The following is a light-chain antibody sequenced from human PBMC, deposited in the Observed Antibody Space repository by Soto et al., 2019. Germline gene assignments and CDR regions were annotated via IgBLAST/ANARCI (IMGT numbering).Light chain of an antibody. CDR1: SSDVGGYNY. J-gene: IGLJ2*01. Sequence: QSALTQPASVSGSPGQSITLSCTGTSSDVGGYNYVSWYQQHPGKAPKLMIYDVSNRPSGVSNRFSGSKSGNTASLTISGLQAEDEADYYCSSYTTSSTRMVFGGGTKLTVL. CDR2: DVS. CDR3: SSYTTSSTRMV. V-gene: IGLV2-14*01.